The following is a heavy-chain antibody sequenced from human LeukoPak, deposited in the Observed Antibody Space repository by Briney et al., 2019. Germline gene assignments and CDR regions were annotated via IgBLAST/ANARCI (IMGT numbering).Heavy chain of an antibody. Sequence: SETLSLTCAVYDGSFSGYYCSWIRQPPGKGLEWIGEINHSGSTNYNPSLKSRVTISVDTSKNQFSLKLSSVTAADTAVYYCARGQSPQHWGQGTLVTVSS. CDR2: INHSGST. CDR1: DGSFSGYY. CDR3: ARGQSPQH. V-gene: IGHV4-34*01. J-gene: IGHJ1*01.